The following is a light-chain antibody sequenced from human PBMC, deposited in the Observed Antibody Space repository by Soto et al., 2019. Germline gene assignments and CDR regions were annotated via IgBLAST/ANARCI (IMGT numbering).Light chain of an antibody. J-gene: IGKJ1*01. CDR3: QQYNNWPWT. CDR1: QSISDT. Sequence: EMVMTQSAATLSVSPGGRATLSCRASQSISDTLAWYRQKPGQAPRLLIHGASRRATGFPARFSGSGSGTDFTLTISSLQSEDFAVYYCQQYNNWPWTFGQGTKVDIK. V-gene: IGKV3-15*01. CDR2: GAS.